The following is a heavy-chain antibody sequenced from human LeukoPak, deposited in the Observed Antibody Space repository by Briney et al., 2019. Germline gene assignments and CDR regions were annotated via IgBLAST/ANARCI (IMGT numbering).Heavy chain of an antibody. CDR3: ARGDFWSGAPTD. CDR1: GGSISRYY. J-gene: IGHJ4*02. D-gene: IGHD3-3*01. V-gene: IGHV4-59*01. CDR2: IYYTGRA. Sequence: SETLSLTCTASGGSISRYYWSWIRQPPGTGLEWIGYIYYTGRADYNPSLKSRVSMSVDTSKNQFSLRVNSMTAADTAVYYCARGDFWSGAPTDWGQGTLVTVS.